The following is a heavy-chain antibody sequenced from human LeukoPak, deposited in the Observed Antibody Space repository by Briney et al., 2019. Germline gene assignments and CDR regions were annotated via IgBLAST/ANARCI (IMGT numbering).Heavy chain of an antibody. D-gene: IGHD2-2*01. CDR1: GFTFSTYA. CDR2: IANDGRDK. J-gene: IGHJ4*02. CDR3: ARDGTRGPAKYYFDY. Sequence: GGSLRLSCAVSGFTFSTYAMHWVRQAPGKGLEWVAVIANDGRDKKVADSVKGRFTISRDNSKNTLYLQMDTLRAEDAALYYCARDGTRGPAKYYFDYWGQGTLVTVSS. V-gene: IGHV3-30*04.